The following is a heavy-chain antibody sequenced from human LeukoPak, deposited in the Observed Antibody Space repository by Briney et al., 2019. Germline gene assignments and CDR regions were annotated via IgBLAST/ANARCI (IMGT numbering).Heavy chain of an antibody. CDR2: ISFGGSP. CDR1: GGLISSGDFY. J-gene: IGHJ4*02. Sequence: SETLSLTCTVSGGLISSGDFYWSWIRQPPGKGLEWIGYISFGGSPNYSPSLKSRVTMSVDTSENQFSLKLSSVTAADTAVYYCARHEVVVPFFDYWGQGTLVTVSS. CDR3: ARHEVVVPFFDY. V-gene: IGHV4-30-4*01. D-gene: IGHD2-15*01.